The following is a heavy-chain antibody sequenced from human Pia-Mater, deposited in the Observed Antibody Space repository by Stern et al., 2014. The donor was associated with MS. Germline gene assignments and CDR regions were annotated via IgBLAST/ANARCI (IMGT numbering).Heavy chain of an antibody. V-gene: IGHV1-69*01. Sequence: QVQLVQSGAEVKKPGSSVKVSCKASGGTFNVYAINWLRQAPGQGLEWMGGIIPIFVTANYAQKFQGRVTITADESTRTSSMQLSSLRYDDTAVYYCARDGRHTDNYGLDVWGQGTTVTVSS. CDR3: ARDGRHTDNYGLDV. D-gene: IGHD3-9*01. CDR1: GGTFNVYA. CDR2: IIPIFVTA. J-gene: IGHJ6*02.